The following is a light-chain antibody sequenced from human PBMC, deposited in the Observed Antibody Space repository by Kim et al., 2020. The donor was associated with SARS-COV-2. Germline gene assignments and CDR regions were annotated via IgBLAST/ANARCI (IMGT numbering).Light chain of an antibody. CDR2: DAS. CDR1: QDIRFY. V-gene: IGKV1-33*01. Sequence: SASVGDRVTIPCQASQDIRFYLNWYQHKPGKAPKLLIYDASNLETGVPSRFSGSGSGTDFAFTISSLQPEDIAIYYCQQYDNLPLTFGGGTKVEIK. J-gene: IGKJ4*01. CDR3: QQYDNLPLT.